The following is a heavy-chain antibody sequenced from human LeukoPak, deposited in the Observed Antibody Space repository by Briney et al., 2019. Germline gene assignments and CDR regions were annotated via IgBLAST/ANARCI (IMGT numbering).Heavy chain of an antibody. J-gene: IGHJ5*02. CDR3: ARGGKRFDP. CDR2: IEGDGSDK. Sequence: GGSLRLSCTASGFTFSIFWMSWVRQAPGKGLEWVAKIEGDGSDKYYVDSVEGRFTISRDNAKKSLYLQMNSLRAEDTAVYYCARGGKRFDPWGQGTLVTVSS. CDR1: GFTFSIFW. V-gene: IGHV3-7*01. D-gene: IGHD3-16*01.